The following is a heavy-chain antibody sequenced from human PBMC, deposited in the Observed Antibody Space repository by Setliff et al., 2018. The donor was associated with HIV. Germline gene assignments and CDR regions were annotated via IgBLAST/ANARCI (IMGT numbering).Heavy chain of an antibody. J-gene: IGHJ4*02. D-gene: IGHD3-3*02. CDR3: ARLEKLDDISYFDY. Sequence: PSETLSLTCSVSGGSISNFYWNWIRQHPGKGLEWIGYISSRGSTYYNPSLKSRITMSVDTSQNQVSLKLSSVTAADTAVYFCARLEKLDDISYFDYWGQGTLVTVSS. V-gene: IGHV4-59*06. CDR1: GGSISNFY. CDR2: ISSRGST.